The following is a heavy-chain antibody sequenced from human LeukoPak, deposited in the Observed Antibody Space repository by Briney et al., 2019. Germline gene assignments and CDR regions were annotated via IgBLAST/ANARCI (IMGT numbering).Heavy chain of an antibody. CDR3: ARSYSSGWLQFAY. J-gene: IGHJ4*02. CDR1: GGSISSYY. CDR2: IYYSGST. Sequence: SETLSLTCTVSGGSISSYYWSWIRQPPGKGLEWIGYIYYSGSTNYNPSLKSRVTISVATSKNQFSLKLSSVTAADTAVYYCARSYSSGWLQFAYWGQGTLVTVSS. D-gene: IGHD6-19*01. V-gene: IGHV4-59*08.